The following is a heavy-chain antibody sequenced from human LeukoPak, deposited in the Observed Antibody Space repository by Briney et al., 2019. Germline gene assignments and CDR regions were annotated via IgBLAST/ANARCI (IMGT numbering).Heavy chain of an antibody. J-gene: IGHJ3*02. Sequence: SETLSLTCTVSGGSISSGDYYWSWIRQPPGKGLEWIGYIYYSGSTYYNPSFKSRVTISVDTSKNQFSLKLSSVTAADTAVYYCARGKGTTPREDAFDIWGQGTMVTVSS. CDR3: ARGKGTTPREDAFDI. CDR2: IYYSGST. D-gene: IGHD4-11*01. V-gene: IGHV4-30-4*08. CDR1: GGSISSGDYY.